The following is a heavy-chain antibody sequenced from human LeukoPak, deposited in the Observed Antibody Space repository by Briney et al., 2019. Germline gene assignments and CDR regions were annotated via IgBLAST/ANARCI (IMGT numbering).Heavy chain of an antibody. CDR2: IYYSGST. CDR3: ARSRRPFDY. V-gene: IGHV4-39*07. J-gene: IGHJ4*02. CDR1: GGSISSSSYY. Sequence: SETLSLTCTVSGGSISSSSYYWGWIRQPPGKGLEWIGSIYYSGSTYYNPSLKSRVTISVDTSKNQFSLKLSSVTAADTAVYYCARSRRPFDYWGQGTLVTVSS.